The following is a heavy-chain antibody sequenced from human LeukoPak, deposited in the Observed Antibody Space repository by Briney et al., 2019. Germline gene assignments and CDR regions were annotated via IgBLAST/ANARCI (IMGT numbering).Heavy chain of an antibody. CDR3: VRDVGAVRGEVYFDY. CDR2: IRYDGSNK. D-gene: IGHD3-10*01. V-gene: IGHV3-30*02. CDR1: GFTFSNYG. J-gene: IGHJ4*02. Sequence: PGGSLRLSCAASGFTFSNYGMHWVRQAPGKGLEWVAFIRYDGSNKYYADSVKGRFTISRDNSKNTLYLQMNSLRAEDTAVYYCVRDVGAVRGEVYFDYWGQGTLVTVSS.